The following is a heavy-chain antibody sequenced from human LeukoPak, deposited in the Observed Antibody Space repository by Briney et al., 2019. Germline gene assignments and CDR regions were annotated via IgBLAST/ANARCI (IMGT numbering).Heavy chain of an antibody. J-gene: IGHJ4*02. Sequence: KASETLSLTCTVSGGSISSYYWSWIRQPAGKGLEWIGRIYTSGSTNYNPSLKSRVTMSVDTSKNQFSLKLSSVTAADTAVYYCARTPIYYYDNSGYYNWGQGTLVTVSS. CDR2: IYTSGST. D-gene: IGHD3-22*01. CDR1: GGSISSYY. V-gene: IGHV4-4*07. CDR3: ARTPIYYYDNSGYYN.